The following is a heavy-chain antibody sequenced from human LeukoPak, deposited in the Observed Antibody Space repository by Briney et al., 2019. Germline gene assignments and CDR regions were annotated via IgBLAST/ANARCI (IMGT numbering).Heavy chain of an antibody. J-gene: IGHJ4*02. CDR2: INPSSGST. CDR3: ARGLRDYVDY. CDR1: GYTFTSYY. V-gene: IGHV1-46*01. Sequence: ASVKVSCKASGYTFTSYYMHWVRQAPGQGLEWMGIINPSSGSTTYAQKFQGRVTMTRDTSTSTVYMEPSSLRSEDTAVYYCARGLRDYVDYWGQGTLVTVSS.